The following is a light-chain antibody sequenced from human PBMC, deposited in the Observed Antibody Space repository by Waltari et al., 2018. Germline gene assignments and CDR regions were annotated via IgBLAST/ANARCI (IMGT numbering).Light chain of an antibody. V-gene: IGKV4-1*01. CDR3: QQYYSTPIT. CDR2: WAS. J-gene: IGKJ5*01. CDR1: QSVLYSSNNKNY. Sequence: DIVMTQSPDSLAVSLGERATINCKSSQSVLYSSNNKNYLAWYQQNPGQPPNLLIFWASTRESGVPDRFNGSGSGTDFTLTISSLQAEDVAVYYCQQYYSTPITFGQGTRLEI.